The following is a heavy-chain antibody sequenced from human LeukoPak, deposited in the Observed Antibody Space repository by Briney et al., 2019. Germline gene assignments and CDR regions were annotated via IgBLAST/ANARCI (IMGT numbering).Heavy chain of an antibody. V-gene: IGHV4-34*01. CDR3: ARGDRTYYHDSSGYPGGPYFDY. CDR2: INHSGST. J-gene: IGHJ4*02. D-gene: IGHD3-22*01. CDR1: GGSFSGYY. Sequence: SETLSLTCAVYGGSFSGYYWSWIRQPPGKGLEWIGEINHSGSTNYNPSLKSRVTISVDTSKNQFSLKLSSVTAADTAVYYCARGDRTYYHDSSGYPGGPYFDYWGQGTLVTVSS.